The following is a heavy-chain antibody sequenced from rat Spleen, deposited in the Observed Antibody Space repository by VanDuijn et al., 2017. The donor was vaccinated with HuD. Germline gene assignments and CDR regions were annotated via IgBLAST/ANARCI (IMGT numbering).Heavy chain of an antibody. CDR1: GYSITSNY. D-gene: IGHD4-3*01. Sequence: EVQLQESGPGLVKPSQSLSLTCSVTGYSITSNYWGWIRKFPGNKMEWMGYISYSGSTSYNPSLKSRISITRDTSKNQFFLQLNSVTTEDTATYYCARYVYNSGYYVMDAWGQGASVTVSS. J-gene: IGHJ4*01. V-gene: IGHV3-1*01. CDR2: ISYSGST. CDR3: ARYVYNSGYYVMDA.